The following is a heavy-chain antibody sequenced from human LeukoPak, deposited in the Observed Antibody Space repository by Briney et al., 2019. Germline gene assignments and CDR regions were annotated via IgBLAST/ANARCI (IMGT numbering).Heavy chain of an antibody. Sequence: PSETLSLTCGVSGGSFSDYYWTWIRQPPGEGLQWIGEINQSGGTNYNPSLKSRVTISVDTSKNQFSLNLSSVTAADTAVYYCARLFSSSSGWYFDLWGRGTLVTVSS. CDR1: GGSFSDYY. CDR3: ARLFSSSSGWYFDL. D-gene: IGHD6-6*01. V-gene: IGHV4-34*01. CDR2: INQSGGT. J-gene: IGHJ2*01.